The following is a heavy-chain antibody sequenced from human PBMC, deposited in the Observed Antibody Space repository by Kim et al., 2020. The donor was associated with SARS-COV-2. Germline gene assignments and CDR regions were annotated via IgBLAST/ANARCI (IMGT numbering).Heavy chain of an antibody. CDR3: ARDFTMVRGWFDP. J-gene: IGHJ5*02. D-gene: IGHD3-10*01. Sequence: YYPSLKSRVTITVDTSKNQFSLKLSSVTAADTAVYYCARDFTMVRGWFDPWGQGTLVTVSS. V-gene: IGHV4-31*02.